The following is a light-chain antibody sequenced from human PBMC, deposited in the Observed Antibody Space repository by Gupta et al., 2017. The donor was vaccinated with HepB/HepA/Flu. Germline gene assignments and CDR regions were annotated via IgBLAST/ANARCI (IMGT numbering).Light chain of an antibody. V-gene: IGKV4-1*01. CDR3: QQSYSIPIT. CDR1: QSVLFSANDKTY. J-gene: IGKJ5*01. CDR2: WAS. Sequence: DIVLSQSPDSLAVSLGETATINCKTTQSVLFSANDKTYLSWFQQKPGHPPKLIIYWASTRESGVPDRFSGSGSGTDVTLTISSLQAEDVAVYYCQQSYSIPITFGQGTRLEIK.